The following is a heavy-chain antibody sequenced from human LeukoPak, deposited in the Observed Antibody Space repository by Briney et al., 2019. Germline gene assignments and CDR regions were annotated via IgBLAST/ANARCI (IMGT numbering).Heavy chain of an antibody. CDR2: MSSSGTYI. V-gene: IGHV3-21*01. J-gene: IGHJ4*02. CDR1: GFTFSSYA. Sequence: PGGSLRLSCAASGFTFSSYAMSWVRQAPGKGLEWVSSMSSSGTYIYYADSVKGRFTISRDNAKSSLYLQMNSLRAEDTAVYYCASGPPFDYWGQGTLVTVSP. CDR3: ASGPPFDY.